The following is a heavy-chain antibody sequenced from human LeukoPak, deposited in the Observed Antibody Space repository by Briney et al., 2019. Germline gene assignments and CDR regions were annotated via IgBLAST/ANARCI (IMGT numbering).Heavy chain of an antibody. Sequence: GGSLRLSCAASGVTFSSYWMHWVRQAPGKGLVWASRINSDGSSTSYADSVKGRFTISRDNAKNTLYLQMNSLRAEDTAVYYCATTYYYDSSGYRSGCWGQGTLVTVSS. CDR1: GVTFSSYW. V-gene: IGHV3-74*01. J-gene: IGHJ4*02. CDR3: ATTYYYDSSGYRSGC. CDR2: INSDGSST. D-gene: IGHD3-22*01.